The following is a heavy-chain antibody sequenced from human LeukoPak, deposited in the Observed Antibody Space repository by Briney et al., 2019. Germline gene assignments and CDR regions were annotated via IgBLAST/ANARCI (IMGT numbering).Heavy chain of an antibody. V-gene: IGHV3-21*01. CDR3: ARDACSTTNCYLAY. CDR2: ISSSSSYI. CDR1: GFTFSNYN. Sequence: GGSLRLSCAASGFTFSNYNMNWVRQAPGKGLEWVSSISSSSSYIYYADSVKGRFTISSDNAKNSLYLQMSSLRAEDTAVYYCARDACSTTNCYLAYWGQGTLVTVSS. D-gene: IGHD2-2*01. J-gene: IGHJ4*02.